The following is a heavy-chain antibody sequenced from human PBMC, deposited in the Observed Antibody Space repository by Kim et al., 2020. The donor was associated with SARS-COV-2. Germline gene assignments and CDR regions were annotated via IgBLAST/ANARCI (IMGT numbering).Heavy chain of an antibody. Sequence: SETLSLTCTVSGGSISSGGYYWSWIRQHPGKGLEWIGYIYSSGSAHYNTALESRVTISIDTSKDQFSLKLNSLTAADTAVYYCARTSSLWFEDSPPVWGQGTRVTVPS. V-gene: IGHV4-31*03. CDR1: GGSISSGGYY. D-gene: IGHD3-10*01. CDR3: ARTSSLWFEDSPPV. CDR2: IYSSGSA. J-gene: IGHJ6*02.